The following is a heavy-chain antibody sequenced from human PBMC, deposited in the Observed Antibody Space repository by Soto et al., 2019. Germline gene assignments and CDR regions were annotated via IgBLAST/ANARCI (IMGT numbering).Heavy chain of an antibody. CDR2: IYYSGST. Sequence: PSETLSLTCTVSGGSISSSSYYWGWIRQPPGKGLEWIGSIYYSGSTYYNPSLKSRVTISVDTSKNQFSLKLSSVTAADTAVYYCASPQHPYDFWSGYYYWGQGTLVTVSS. CDR1: GGSISSSSYY. D-gene: IGHD3-3*01. J-gene: IGHJ4*02. V-gene: IGHV4-39*01. CDR3: ASPQHPYDFWSGYYY.